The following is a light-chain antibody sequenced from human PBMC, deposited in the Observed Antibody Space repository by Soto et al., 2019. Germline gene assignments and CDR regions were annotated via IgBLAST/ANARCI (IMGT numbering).Light chain of an antibody. Sequence: QSALTQPASVSGSPGQSITLSCTGTSSDVGGYDDVSWYQHHPGKAPKLMIYEVSNRPSGLSNRFSGSKSGNTASLTISGLQAEYEADYYCSSYPTTSTPVFGGGTQRTVL. J-gene: IGLJ2*01. CDR2: EVS. CDR1: SSDVGGYDD. V-gene: IGLV2-14*01. CDR3: SSYPTTSTPV.